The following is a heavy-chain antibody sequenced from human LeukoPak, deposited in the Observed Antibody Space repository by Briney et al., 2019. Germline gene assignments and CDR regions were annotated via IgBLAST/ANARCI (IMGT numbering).Heavy chain of an antibody. D-gene: IGHD3-10*01. J-gene: IGHJ4*02. CDR2: IYPGDSDT. CDR1: GYSFTSYW. Sequence: GESLKISCKGSGYSFTSYWIGWMRQMPGKGLEWMGIIYPGDSDTRYSPSFQGQVTISADKSISTAYLQWSSLKASDTAMYYCARHRGGSGSYYNVFVYWGQGTLVTVSS. CDR3: ARHRGGSGSYYNVFVY. V-gene: IGHV5-51*01.